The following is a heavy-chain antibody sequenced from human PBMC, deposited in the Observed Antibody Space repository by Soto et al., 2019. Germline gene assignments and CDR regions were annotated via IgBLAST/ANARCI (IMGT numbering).Heavy chain of an antibody. D-gene: IGHD5-18*01. Sequence: GGSLRLSCAASGFTFSSYWMHWVRQAPGKGLVWVSRINSDGSSTSYADSVKGRFTISRDNAKNTLYLQMNSLRAEDTAVYYCAREGDSYGYYFDYWGQGTLVTVSS. V-gene: IGHV3-74*01. J-gene: IGHJ4*02. CDR2: INSDGSST. CDR3: AREGDSYGYYFDY. CDR1: GFTFSSYW.